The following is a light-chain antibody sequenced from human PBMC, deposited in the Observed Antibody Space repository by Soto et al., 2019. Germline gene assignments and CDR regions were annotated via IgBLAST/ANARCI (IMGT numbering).Light chain of an antibody. V-gene: IGKV3-15*01. CDR3: QQYNNWPRT. CDR1: QSVSSN. CDR2: GAS. J-gene: IGKJ1*01. Sequence: EIVMTQSPATLSVSPGERATLSCRASQSVSSNLAWYQQKPGQAPRLIIYGASTRATGIPARFSGSGSGTEFTLIIISLQSEDFAVYYCQQYNNWPRTFGQGTKVDIK.